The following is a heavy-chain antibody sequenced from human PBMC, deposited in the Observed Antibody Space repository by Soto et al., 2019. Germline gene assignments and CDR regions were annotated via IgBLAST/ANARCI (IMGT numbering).Heavy chain of an antibody. CDR3: ARDLKPREALAPYYFDY. D-gene: IGHD1-1*01. J-gene: IGHJ4*02. CDR2: ISSSGSAI. CDR1: GFTFSDYY. V-gene: IGHV3-11*01. Sequence: PVGSLRLSCAASGFTFSDYYMSWIRQAPGKGLEWISYISSSGSAIYHADSVKGRFTISRDNAKNSLYLQMNGLRAEDTAVYYCARDLKPREALAPYYFDYWGQGTLVTVSS.